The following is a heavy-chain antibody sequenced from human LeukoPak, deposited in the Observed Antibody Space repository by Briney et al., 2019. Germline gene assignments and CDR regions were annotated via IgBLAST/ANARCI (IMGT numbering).Heavy chain of an antibody. CDR1: GGSISSYY. CDR2: VYYTGST. Sequence: TSETLSLTCTVSGGSISSYYWSWVRQPPGKGLEWIGFVYYTGSTNYSPSLKSRVPMSIDTSKKQLSLKLNSVTAADTAVYYCARRKRDAFDIWGQGTMVTVS. CDR3: ARRKRDAFDI. J-gene: IGHJ3*02. V-gene: IGHV4-59*12.